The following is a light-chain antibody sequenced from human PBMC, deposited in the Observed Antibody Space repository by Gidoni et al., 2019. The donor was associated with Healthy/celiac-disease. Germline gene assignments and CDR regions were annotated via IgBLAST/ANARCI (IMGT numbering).Light chain of an antibody. J-gene: IGLJ3*02. CDR3: CSYAGRWV. CDR1: SSDVGGYNY. CDR2: DVS. V-gene: IGLV2-11*01. Sequence: ALTQSRPVSGSPGQSVTTSCTGTSSDVGGYNYVSWYQQHPGTAPRLMIYDVSKRPSGVPDRFSGSKSGNTASLTIYGLQAEDEADYYCCSYAGRWVFGGGTKLTVL.